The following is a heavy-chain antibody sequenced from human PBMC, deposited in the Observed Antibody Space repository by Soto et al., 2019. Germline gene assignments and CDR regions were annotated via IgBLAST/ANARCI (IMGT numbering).Heavy chain of an antibody. V-gene: IGHV3-7*01. Sequence: VQLVESGGGLVQPGGSLRLACAASGFTFSSYWMTWVRQAPGKGLEWVANIKPDGSEKYYVDSVEGRFTISRDNAKNSLYLQMNSLRVEETAVYYCARGELLPDYWGQGTLVTVSS. CDR3: ARGELLPDY. D-gene: IGHD3-22*01. CDR1: GFTFSSYW. CDR2: IKPDGSEK. J-gene: IGHJ4*02.